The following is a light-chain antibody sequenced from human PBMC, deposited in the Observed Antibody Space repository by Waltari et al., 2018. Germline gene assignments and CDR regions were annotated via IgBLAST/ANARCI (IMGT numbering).Light chain of an antibody. CDR3: QSYDSSLSAV. CDR1: SSNIGAGCD. J-gene: IGLJ3*02. CDR2: AYS. V-gene: IGLV1-40*01. Sequence: QSVLTQPPSVSGAPGQRVTISCTGSSSNIGAGCDVHWYQQLPGAAPKLLIYAYSNRPSGVPDRFYGSRSGTSASLAITGLQAEDEADYYCQSYDSSLSAVFGGGTKLTVL.